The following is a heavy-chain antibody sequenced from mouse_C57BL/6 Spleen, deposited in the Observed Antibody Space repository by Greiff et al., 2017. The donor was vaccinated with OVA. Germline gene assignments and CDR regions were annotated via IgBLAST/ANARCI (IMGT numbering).Heavy chain of an antibody. Sequence: EVQVVESGGDLVKPGGSLKLSCAASGFTFSSYGMSWVRQPPDKRLEWVATISSGGSYTYYPDRVKGRFTISRDTAKDTLYMQMRSLKSEDTAMYDCARHGASAGSFFAYWGQGTLVTVSA. D-gene: IGHD3-2*02. J-gene: IGHJ3*01. CDR2: ISSGGSYT. CDR1: GFTFSSYG. CDR3: ARHGASAGSFFAY. V-gene: IGHV5-6*01.